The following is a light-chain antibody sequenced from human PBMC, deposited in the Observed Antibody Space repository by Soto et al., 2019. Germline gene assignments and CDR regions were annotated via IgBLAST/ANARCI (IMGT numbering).Light chain of an antibody. CDR3: HQYENWPQT. Sequence: EIVMTQSPATLSVSPGERATLSCRASQSISSNLAWYQQKLGQAPRLLIYRASTRATGIPARFSGSGSGTEFTLTISSLQSEDFALYYCHQYENWPQTFGQGTRLEIK. CDR1: QSISSN. CDR2: RAS. J-gene: IGKJ5*01. V-gene: IGKV3-15*01.